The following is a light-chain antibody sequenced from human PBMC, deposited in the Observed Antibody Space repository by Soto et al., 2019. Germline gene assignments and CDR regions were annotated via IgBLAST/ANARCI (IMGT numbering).Light chain of an antibody. CDR1: QGISSY. CDR3: QQYYSYPQT. J-gene: IGKJ2*01. V-gene: IGKV1-8*01. Sequence: RVTQRPSSSAATNGDRFTITCLASQGISSYLAWYQQKPGKAPKVLIYAASTLQSGVPSRFSGSGSGTDFTLTISCLQSEDFATYYCQQYYSYPQTFGQGTKVDIK. CDR2: AAS.